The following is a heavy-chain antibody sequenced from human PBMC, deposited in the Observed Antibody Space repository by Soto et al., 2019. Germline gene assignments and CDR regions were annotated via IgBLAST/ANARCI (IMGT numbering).Heavy chain of an antibody. Sequence: QVQLVQSGAEVKKPGASVKVSCKASGYTFTTYGITWVRQAPGQGLEWMGWINTYNGKTYYAQKLQGRVTMTTDTSTSTAYMELTRLRSYDKAVYYCARGNTFGGDLNGMAVWGKGTTATVSS. V-gene: IGHV1-18*01. CDR3: ARGNTFGGDLNGMAV. D-gene: IGHD3-16*01. J-gene: IGHJ6*04. CDR2: INTYNGKT. CDR1: GYTFTTYG.